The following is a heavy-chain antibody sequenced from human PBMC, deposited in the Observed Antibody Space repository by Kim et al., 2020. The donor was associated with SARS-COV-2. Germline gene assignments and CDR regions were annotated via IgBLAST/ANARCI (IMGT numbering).Heavy chain of an antibody. V-gene: IGHV1-3*01. J-gene: IGHJ5*02. CDR3: ARVSYYDILTGYYGRHHNWFDP. D-gene: IGHD3-9*01. CDR1: GYTFTSYA. CDR2: INAGNGNT. Sequence: ASVKVSCKASGYTFTSYAMHWVRQAPGQRLEWMGWINAGNGNTKYSQKFQGRVTITRDTSASTAYMELSSLRSEDTAVYYCARVSYYDILTGYYGRHHNWFDPWGQGTLVTVSS.